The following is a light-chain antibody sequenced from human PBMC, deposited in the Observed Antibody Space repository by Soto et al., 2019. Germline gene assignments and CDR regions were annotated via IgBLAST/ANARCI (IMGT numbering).Light chain of an antibody. CDR3: QQYGSSLWT. V-gene: IGKV3-20*01. Sequence: DIVLTQSPGTLSLSPGERATLSCRASQSVSSSYLAWYQQKPGQAPRLLIYGASSRATGIPDRFSGSGSVTDFTLTISRLEPEDFEVYYCQQYGSSLWTFGQGTKVEIK. J-gene: IGKJ1*01. CDR1: QSVSSSY. CDR2: GAS.